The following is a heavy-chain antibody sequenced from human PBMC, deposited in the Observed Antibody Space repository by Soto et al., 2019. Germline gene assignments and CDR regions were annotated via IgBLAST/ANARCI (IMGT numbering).Heavy chain of an antibody. D-gene: IGHD3-16*01. CDR2: IKPDGGAT. V-gene: IGHV3-7*03. CDR1: DFTFRNSW. J-gene: IGHJ4*02. Sequence: LRLSCATSDFTFRNSWINWVRQAPGKGLEWVANIKPDGGATNYVDSVKGRFTISRDNVRNSASLQMNSLRVEDTAVYFWFGGNGGPQWGQGTLVTVSS. CDR3: FGGNGGPQ.